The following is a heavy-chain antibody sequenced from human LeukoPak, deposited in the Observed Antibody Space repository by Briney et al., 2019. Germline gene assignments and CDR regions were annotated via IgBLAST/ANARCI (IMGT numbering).Heavy chain of an antibody. CDR1: GFAFSTYS. D-gene: IGHD2-21*02. V-gene: IGHV3-21*01. Sequence: GGSLRLSCAASGFAFSTYSMNLVRQVPGRGLEWVSCISSRSTYINYTDSVRGRFTISRDNAKNSLYLQMDSLRAEDTAVYYCATLGPTCGDFTYNWFDPWGQGTLVTVSS. J-gene: IGHJ5*02. CDR3: ATLGPTCGDFTYNWFDP. CDR2: ISSRSTYI.